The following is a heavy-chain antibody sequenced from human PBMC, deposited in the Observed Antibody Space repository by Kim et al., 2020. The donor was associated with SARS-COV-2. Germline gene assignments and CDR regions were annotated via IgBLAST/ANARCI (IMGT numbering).Heavy chain of an antibody. CDR1: GFTFRSYA. Sequence: GGSLRLSCAASGFTFRSYAMSWVRQAPGKGLEWVSAIRGSGGSTYYADSVKGRFTISRDNSKNTLYLQMNSLRAEDTAVYYCAKEGGYSGYYDYWGQGTLVTVSS. CDR3: AKEGGYSGYYDY. V-gene: IGHV3-23*01. CDR2: IRGSGGST. J-gene: IGHJ4*02. D-gene: IGHD5-12*01.